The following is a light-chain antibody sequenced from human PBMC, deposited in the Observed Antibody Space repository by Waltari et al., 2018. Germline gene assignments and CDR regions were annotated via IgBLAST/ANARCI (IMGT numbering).Light chain of an antibody. J-gene: IGKJ5*01. Sequence: DIVMIQSPLSLPVTPGEPASISCRSSQSLLHSNGYNYLDWYLQKPGQSPQLLIYLGSNRASGVPDRFSGSGSGTDFTLKISRVEAEDVGVYYCMQALQTPPTFGQGTRLEIK. V-gene: IGKV2-28*01. CDR1: QSLLHSNGYNY. CDR2: LGS. CDR3: MQALQTPPT.